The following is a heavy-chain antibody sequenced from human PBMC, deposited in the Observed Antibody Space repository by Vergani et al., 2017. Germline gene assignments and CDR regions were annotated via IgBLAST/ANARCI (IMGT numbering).Heavy chain of an antibody. CDR3: ARGSRAEGGSGPDK. J-gene: IGHJ4*02. CDR2: IYSTGST. D-gene: IGHD6-13*01. V-gene: IGHV4-59*08. Sequence: QVQLQESGPRLVRPSQTLSLTCTVSGGSFNTYYWSWVRQSPGKGLEWIGYIYSTGSTNYNPSLNRRVTMSVDTTKNQFSLKLRSVTAADTAVYYCARGSRAEGGSGPDKWGQGTLVTVSS. CDR1: GGSFNTYY.